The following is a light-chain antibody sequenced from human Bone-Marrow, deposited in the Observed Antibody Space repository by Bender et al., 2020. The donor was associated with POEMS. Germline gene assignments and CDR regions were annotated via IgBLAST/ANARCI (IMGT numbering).Light chain of an antibody. J-gene: IGLJ3*02. V-gene: IGLV2-18*01. Sequence: QSALTQPPSVSGSPGQSVTISCTGASSDVGTYSRVSWYRQSPGTAPKLMIFEVTNRPSEVPDRFSGSRSGTSASLAISGLQSEDEADYYCAVWDDSLNGWVFGGGTKLTVL. CDR2: EVT. CDR1: SSDVGTYSR. CDR3: AVWDDSLNGWV.